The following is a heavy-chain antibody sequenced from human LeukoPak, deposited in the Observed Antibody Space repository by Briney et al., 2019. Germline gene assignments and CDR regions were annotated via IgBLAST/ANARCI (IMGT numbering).Heavy chain of an antibody. J-gene: IGHJ4*02. CDR3: AKGIPAAGFVANYDY. CDR2: ISGSGGST. Sequence: AGGSLRLSCAASGFTFSSYAMSWVRQAPGKGLEWVSAISGSGGSTYYADSVKGRFTISRDNSKNTLYLQMNSLRAEDTAVYYCAKGIPAAGFVANYDYWGQGTLVTVSS. V-gene: IGHV3-23*01. D-gene: IGHD6-13*01. CDR1: GFTFSSYA.